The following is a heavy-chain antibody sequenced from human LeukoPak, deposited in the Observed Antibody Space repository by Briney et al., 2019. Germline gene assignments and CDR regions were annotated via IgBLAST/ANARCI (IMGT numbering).Heavy chain of an antibody. Sequence: GGSLRLSCAASGFTVSSNYMSWVRQAPGKGLEWVSVIYSGGSTYYADSVKGRFTISRDNSKNTLYLQMNSLRAEDTAVYYCARESAGTARAFDIWGQGTMVTVSS. V-gene: IGHV3-66*01. CDR3: ARESAGTARAFDI. J-gene: IGHJ3*02. D-gene: IGHD6-19*01. CDR2: IYSGGST. CDR1: GFTVSSNY.